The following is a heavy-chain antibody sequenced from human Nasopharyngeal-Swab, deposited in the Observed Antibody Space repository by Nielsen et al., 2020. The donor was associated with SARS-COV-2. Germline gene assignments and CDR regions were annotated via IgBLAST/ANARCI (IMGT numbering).Heavy chain of an antibody. D-gene: IGHD4-17*01. V-gene: IGHV2-70*11. Sequence: SGPTLVKPTQTLTLTCTFSGFSLSTSGMCVRWIRQPPGKALEWLARIDWDDDKYYSTSLKTRLTISKDTSKNQVVLTMTNMDPVDTATYYCARITLSSDYVGASDIWGQGTMVTVSS. CDR1: GFSLSTSGMC. CDR3: ARITLSSDYVGASDI. CDR2: IDWDDDK. J-gene: IGHJ3*02.